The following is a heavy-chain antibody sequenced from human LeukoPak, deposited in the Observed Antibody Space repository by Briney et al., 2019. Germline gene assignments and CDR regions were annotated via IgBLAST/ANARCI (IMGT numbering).Heavy chain of an antibody. D-gene: IGHD3-10*02. CDR3: AKARTDMFSLSWFDY. CDR2: ISGYGDSK. CDR1: GFTFANYA. J-gene: IGHJ4*02. V-gene: IGHV3-23*01. Sequence: PGGSLRISCAASGFTFANYATSWVRQAPGKGLERVSGISGYGDSKYYAASVNGRFTISRDNSKNTLYLQMNSLGAEDTAVYYCAKARTDMFSLSWFDYWGQGTLVTVSS.